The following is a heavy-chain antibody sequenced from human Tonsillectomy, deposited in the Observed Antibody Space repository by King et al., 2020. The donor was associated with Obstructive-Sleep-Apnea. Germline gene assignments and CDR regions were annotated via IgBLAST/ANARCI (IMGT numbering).Heavy chain of an antibody. CDR1: GYTFTSYY. CDR3: ARDCTVAPGDYYYGMDV. D-gene: IGHD4-11*01. CDR2: INPSGGST. Sequence: VQLVESGAEVKKPGASVKVSCKASGYTFTSYYMHWVRQAPGQGLEWMGIINPSGGSTSYAQKFQGRVTMTRDTATSTVYMELSSLRSEDTAVYYCARDCTVAPGDYYYGMDVWGHGTTVTVSS. J-gene: IGHJ6*02. V-gene: IGHV1-46*01.